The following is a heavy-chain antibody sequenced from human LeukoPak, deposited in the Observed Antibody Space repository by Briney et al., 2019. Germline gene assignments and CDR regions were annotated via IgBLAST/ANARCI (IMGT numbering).Heavy chain of an antibody. CDR3: AREYYYGSGSYYNGY. V-gene: IGHV3-66*01. Sequence: GGSLRLSCAASGFSVSDNYVSWVRQAPGKGLEWVSVTYAGGGTSYADSLKGRFTVSRDTSRNTFYLQMNSLRAEDTAVYYCAREYYYGSGSYYNGYWGQGTLVTVSS. CDR1: GFSVSDNY. J-gene: IGHJ4*02. CDR2: TYAGGGT. D-gene: IGHD3-10*01.